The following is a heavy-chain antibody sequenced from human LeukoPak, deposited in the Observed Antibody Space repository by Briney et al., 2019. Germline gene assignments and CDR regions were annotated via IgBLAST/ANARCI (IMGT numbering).Heavy chain of an antibody. CDR3: AGPWELFEYYYYMDV. CDR1: GFTFSSYS. D-gene: IGHD1-26*01. J-gene: IGHJ6*03. CDR2: ISSSSSYI. V-gene: IGHV3-21*01. Sequence: PGGSLRLSCAASGFTFSSYSMNWVRQAPGKGLEWVSSISSSSSYIYYADSVKGRFTISRDNAKNSLYLQMNSLRAEDTAVYYCAGPWELFEYYYYMDVWGKGTTVTVSS.